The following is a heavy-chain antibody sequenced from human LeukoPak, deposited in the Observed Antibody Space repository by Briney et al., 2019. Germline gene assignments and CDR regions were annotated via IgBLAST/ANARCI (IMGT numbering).Heavy chain of an antibody. Sequence: GGSLRLSCAASGFTFSTFAMIWVRQPPGKGLEWVSSIFPSGGEIHYADSVRGRFTISRDNSKSTLTLQMNSLRAEDTAVYYCAELGITMIGGVWGKGTTVTISS. CDR1: GFTFSTFA. CDR2: IFPSGGEI. V-gene: IGHV3-23*01. D-gene: IGHD3-10*02. J-gene: IGHJ6*04. CDR3: AELGITMIGGV.